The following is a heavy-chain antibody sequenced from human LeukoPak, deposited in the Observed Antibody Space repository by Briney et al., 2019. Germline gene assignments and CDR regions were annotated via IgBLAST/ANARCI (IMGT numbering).Heavy chain of an antibody. CDR3: ARDHLAPGHVASAPFDP. J-gene: IGHJ5*02. CDR2: INPNSGGT. D-gene: IGHD3-3*02. V-gene: IGHV1-2*06. Sequence: ASVKVSCKAFGYTFTGYYMHWVRQAPGQGLEWMGRINPNSGGTNYAQKFQGRVTMTRDTSISTAYIELSRLRSDDTAVYYCARDHLAPGHVASAPFDPWGQGTLVTVSS. CDR1: GYTFTGYY.